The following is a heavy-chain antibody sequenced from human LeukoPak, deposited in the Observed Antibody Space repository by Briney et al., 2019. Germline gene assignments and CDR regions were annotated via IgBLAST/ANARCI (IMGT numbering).Heavy chain of an antibody. CDR1: GFTFSSYA. CDR2: ISGSGGST. V-gene: IGHV3-23*01. Sequence: GGSLGLSCAASGFTFSSYAMSWVRQAPGKGLEWVSAISGSGGSTYYADSVKGRFTISRDNSKNTLYLQMNSLRAEDTAVYYCAKDPHGGPMVRGVIWAFGYWGQGTLVTVSS. D-gene: IGHD3-10*01. J-gene: IGHJ4*02. CDR3: AKDPHGGPMVRGVIWAFGY.